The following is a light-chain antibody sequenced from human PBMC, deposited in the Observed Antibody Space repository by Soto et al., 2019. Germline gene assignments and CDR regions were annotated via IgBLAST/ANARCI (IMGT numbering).Light chain of an antibody. Sequence: QSALTQPASVSGSPGQSITISCTGTSSDVGGYNYVSWYQQHPGKAPKLMIYEVSNRPSGVSNRFSGSKSGNTASLTISGLQAEDEADYYCSSYSGSNTLDVFGTGTKLTVL. CDR2: EVS. V-gene: IGLV2-14*01. J-gene: IGLJ1*01. CDR3: SSYSGSNTLDV. CDR1: SSDVGGYNY.